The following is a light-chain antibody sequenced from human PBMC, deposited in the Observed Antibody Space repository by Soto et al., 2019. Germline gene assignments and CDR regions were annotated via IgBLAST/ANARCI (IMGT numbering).Light chain of an antibody. J-gene: IGLJ1*01. V-gene: IGLV2-14*01. CDR3: SSYTTSSTYV. CDR2: DVS. CDR1: ISDVGGYDY. Sequence: QSVLTQPASVSGSPGQSITISCTGTISDVGGYDYVSWCQQHPGKAPKLMIYDVSNRPSGVSNRFSGSKSGNTASLTFSGLQADDEADYYCSSYTTSSTYVFGTGTKVTVL.